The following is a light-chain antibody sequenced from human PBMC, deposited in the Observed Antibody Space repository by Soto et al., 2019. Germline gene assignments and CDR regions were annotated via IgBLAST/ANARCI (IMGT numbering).Light chain of an antibody. J-gene: IGKJ1*01. Sequence: EIVMTQSPDNLSVSLGQGATLSWRASQPISRNLAWYQQKPGQAPRLLIYGSSTRATDIPGRFSGGGSGTEFTLTISSLQSEDFAIYFCQQYNTWPRTFGQGTKVEVK. V-gene: IGKV3-15*01. CDR2: GSS. CDR1: QPISRN. CDR3: QQYNTWPRT.